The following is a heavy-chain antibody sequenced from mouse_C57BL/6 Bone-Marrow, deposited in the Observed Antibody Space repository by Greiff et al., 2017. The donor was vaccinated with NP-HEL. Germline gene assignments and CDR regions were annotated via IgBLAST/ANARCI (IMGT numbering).Heavy chain of an antibody. CDR3: ARGGGLPPLYYYAMDY. Sequence: EVKLMESGGDLVKPGGSLKLSCAASGFTFSSYGMSWVRQTPDKRLEWVATISSGGSYTYYPDSVKGRFTISRDNAKNTLYLQMSSLKAEDTAMYYCARGGGLPPLYYYAMDYWGQGTSVTVSS. D-gene: IGHD2-4*01. J-gene: IGHJ4*01. V-gene: IGHV5-6*01. CDR2: ISSGGSYT. CDR1: GFTFSSYG.